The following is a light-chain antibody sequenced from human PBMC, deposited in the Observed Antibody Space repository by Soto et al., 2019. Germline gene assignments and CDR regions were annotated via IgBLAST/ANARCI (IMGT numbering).Light chain of an antibody. J-gene: IGKJ2*01. CDR1: QSVLYSSNNKNY. CDR2: WAS. V-gene: IGKV4-1*01. Sequence: DIVMTQSPDSLAVSLGERATINCKSSQSVLYSSNNKNYLAWYQRKPGQPPKLLIFWASTRESGVPDRFSGSGSGTDFTLTISSPQAEDVAVYYCQQYYTTPYTFGQGTKLEIK. CDR3: QQYYTTPYT.